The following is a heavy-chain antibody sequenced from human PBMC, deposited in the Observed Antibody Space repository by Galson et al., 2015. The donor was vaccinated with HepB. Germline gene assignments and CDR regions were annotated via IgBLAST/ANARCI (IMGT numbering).Heavy chain of an antibody. J-gene: IGHJ3*02. V-gene: IGHV3-30*18. CDR1: GFTFSSYG. D-gene: IGHD3-3*01. CDR3: AKLGGDTIFGVVTPDDAFDI. CDR2: ISYDGSNK. Sequence: SLRLSCAASGFTFSSYGMHWVRQAPGKGLEWVAVISYDGSNKYYADSVKGRFTISRDNSKNTLYLQMNSLRAEDTAVYYCAKLGGDTIFGVVTPDDAFDIWGQGTMVTVSS.